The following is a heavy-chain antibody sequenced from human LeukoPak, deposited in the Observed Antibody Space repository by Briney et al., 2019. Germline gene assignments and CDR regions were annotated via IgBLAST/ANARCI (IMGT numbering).Heavy chain of an antibody. CDR3: AREEDYGDPQEAFDI. J-gene: IGHJ3*02. V-gene: IGHV1-18*01. CDR1: GYTFTSYG. Sequence: ASVKVSCKASGYTFTSYGISWVRQAPGQGLEWMGWISAYNGNTNYAQKLQGRVTMTTDTSTSTVYMEPSSLRSEDTAVYYCAREEDYGDPQEAFDIWGQGTMVTVSS. CDR2: ISAYNGNT. D-gene: IGHD4-17*01.